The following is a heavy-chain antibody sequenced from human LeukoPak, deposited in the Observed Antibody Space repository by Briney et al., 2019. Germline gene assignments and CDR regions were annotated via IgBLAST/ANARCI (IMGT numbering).Heavy chain of an antibody. CDR2: ISSSGSTI. V-gene: IGHV3-11*04. Sequence: KAGGSLRLSCAASGFTFSDYYMSWIRQAPGKGLEWVSYISSSGSTIYYADSVKGRFTISRDNAKNSLYLQMNSLRAGDTAVYYCARGLTYYYDSSGPFDYWGQGTLVTVSS. J-gene: IGHJ4*02. CDR1: GFTFSDYY. CDR3: ARGLTYYYDSSGPFDY. D-gene: IGHD3-22*01.